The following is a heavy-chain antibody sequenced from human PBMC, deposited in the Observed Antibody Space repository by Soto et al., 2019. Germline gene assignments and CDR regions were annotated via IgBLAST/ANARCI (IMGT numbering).Heavy chain of an antibody. CDR3: ASLPPDYGGNIDAFDI. D-gene: IGHD4-17*01. V-gene: IGHV1-45*02. CDR2: ITPFNGNT. J-gene: IGHJ3*02. Sequence: ASVKVSCKASGYTFTYRYLHWVRQAPGQALEWMGWITPFNGNTNYAQKFQDRVTITRDRSMSTAYMELSSLRSEDTAMYYCASLPPDYGGNIDAFDIWGQGTMVTVSS. CDR1: GYTFTYRY.